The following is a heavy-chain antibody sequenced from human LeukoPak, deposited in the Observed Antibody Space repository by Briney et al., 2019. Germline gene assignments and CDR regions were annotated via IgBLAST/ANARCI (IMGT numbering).Heavy chain of an antibody. CDR1: GGTFSSYA. J-gene: IGHJ5*02. Sequence: SAKVSCKASGGTFSSYAISWVRQAPGQGLEWMGGIIPIFGTANYAQKFQGRVTITADKSTSTAYMELSSLRSEDTAVYYCARGLGVVAATPAYNWFDPWGQGTLVTVSS. CDR2: IIPIFGTA. D-gene: IGHD2-15*01. CDR3: ARGLGVVAATPAYNWFDP. V-gene: IGHV1-69*06.